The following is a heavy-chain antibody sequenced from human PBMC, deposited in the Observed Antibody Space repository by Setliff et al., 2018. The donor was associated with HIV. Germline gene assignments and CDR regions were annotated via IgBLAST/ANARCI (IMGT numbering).Heavy chain of an antibody. CDR3: ARAGGVAGAQEAFDI. CDR2: ISHSGST. D-gene: IGHD6-19*01. J-gene: IGHJ3*02. Sequence: SETLSLTCTVSGYSISSGYYWGWIRQPPGKGLEWIGRISHSGSTYYNPSLKSRVTISVDTSKNQFSLKLSSVTAADTAVYYCARAGGVAGAQEAFDIWGQGTMVTVSS. CDR1: GYSISSGYY. V-gene: IGHV4-38-2*02.